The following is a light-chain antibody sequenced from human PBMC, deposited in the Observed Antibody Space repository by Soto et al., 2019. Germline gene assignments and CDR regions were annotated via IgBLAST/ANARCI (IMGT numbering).Light chain of an antibody. V-gene: IGKV3-20*01. CDR2: GAS. J-gene: IGKJ5*01. Sequence: ETVLTQSPATLSLSPGERATLSCRASQSVISTYLAWYQQKPGQAPRLLIYGASSRATGIPDRFSGSGSGTDFTLTISRLEPEDFAVYYCQQYGSSPITFGQGTRLEIK. CDR1: QSVISTY. CDR3: QQYGSSPIT.